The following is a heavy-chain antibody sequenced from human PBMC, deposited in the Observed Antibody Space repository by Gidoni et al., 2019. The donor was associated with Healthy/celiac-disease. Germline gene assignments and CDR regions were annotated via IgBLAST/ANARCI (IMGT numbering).Heavy chain of an antibody. CDR3: ARSVHYGDLYYFDY. Sequence: QVQLVESGGGLVKPGGSLRLSCAASGFTFSDYYMSWIRQAQGKGLEWVSYISSSSSYTNYADSVKGRFTISRDNAKNSLYLQMNSLRAEDTAVYYCARSVHYGDLYYFDYWGQGTLVTVSS. D-gene: IGHD4-17*01. V-gene: IGHV3-11*06. CDR2: ISSSSSYT. CDR1: GFTFSDYY. J-gene: IGHJ4*02.